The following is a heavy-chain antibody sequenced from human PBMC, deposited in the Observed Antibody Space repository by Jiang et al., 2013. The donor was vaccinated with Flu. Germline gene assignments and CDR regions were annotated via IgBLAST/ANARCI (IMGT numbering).Heavy chain of an antibody. V-gene: IGHV4-39*07. Sequence: LLKPSETLSLTCAVSGGSIGSSAYYWGWIRQSPGKGLEWIGTIYYSGKTSYKSSLKSRVTISVDTSKNQFSLNLNSVTAADTAVYYCVTYLTMVRGIPKYYGLDVWGQGTTVTVSS. CDR3: VTYLTMVRGIPKYYGLDV. J-gene: IGHJ6*02. CDR1: GGSIGSSAYY. CDR2: IYYSGKT. D-gene: IGHD3-10*01.